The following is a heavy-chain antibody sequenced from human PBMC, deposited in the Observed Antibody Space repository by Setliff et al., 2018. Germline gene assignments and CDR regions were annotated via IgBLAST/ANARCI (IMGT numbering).Heavy chain of an antibody. V-gene: IGHV3-23*01. CDR1: TFTFSKYA. CDR2: IGASVHNT. J-gene: IGHJ5*02. Sequence: LRLSCAASTFTFSKYAVTWVRQAPGKGLQWVASIGASVHNTYYADFVKGRFTISRDNSRNTLYLLMNSLRGDDTASYYCARDPNGDYVSAFDPWGQGILVT. CDR3: ARDPNGDYVSAFDP. D-gene: IGHD4-17*01.